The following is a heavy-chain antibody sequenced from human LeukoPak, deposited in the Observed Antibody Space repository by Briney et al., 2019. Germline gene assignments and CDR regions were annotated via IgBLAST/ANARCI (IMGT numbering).Heavy chain of an antibody. CDR1: GFTFSSYA. D-gene: IGHD2-15*01. J-gene: IGHJ3*02. CDR3: ASYCSGGSCYSGDAFDI. CDR2: ISSNGGST. V-gene: IGHV3-64*01. Sequence: GGSLRLSCAASGFTFSSYAMHWVRQAPGKGLEYVSAISSNGGSTYYANSVKGRFTISRDNAKNSLYLQMNSLRAEDTAVYYCASYCSGGSCYSGDAFDIWGQGTMVTVSS.